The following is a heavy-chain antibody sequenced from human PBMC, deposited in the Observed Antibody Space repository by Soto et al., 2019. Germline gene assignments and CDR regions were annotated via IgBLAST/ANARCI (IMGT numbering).Heavy chain of an antibody. CDR1: GASISGYY. V-gene: IGHV4-4*07. D-gene: IGHD1-1*01. CDR2: IYATGTT. J-gene: IGHJ5*02. CDR3: VREGTKTLRDWFDP. Sequence: QVQLQESGPGLVKPSETLSLTCTVSGASISGYYWSWIRKSAGKGLEWIGRIYATGTTDYNPSLKSRVMMSVDTSTNQFSLKLRSVTAADTAVYYCVREGTKTLRDWFDPWGQGISVTVSS.